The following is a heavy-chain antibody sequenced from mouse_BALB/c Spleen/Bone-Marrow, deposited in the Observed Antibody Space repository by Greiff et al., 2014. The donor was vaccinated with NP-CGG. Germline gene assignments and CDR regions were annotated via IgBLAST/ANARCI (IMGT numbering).Heavy chain of an antibody. J-gene: IGHJ3*01. CDR1: GYTFSSYW. CDR2: ILPGSDST. V-gene: IGHV1-9*01. CDR3: ARDSSDYLAWFAY. Sequence: QVQLQQPGAELMKPGASVKISCKATGYTFSSYWIEWVKQRPGHGLEWIGEILPGSDSTNYNENFKGKATFTADTSSNTAYMRLNSLTSEDSAVYFCARDSSDYLAWFAYWGQGTLVTVSA. D-gene: IGHD3-2*01.